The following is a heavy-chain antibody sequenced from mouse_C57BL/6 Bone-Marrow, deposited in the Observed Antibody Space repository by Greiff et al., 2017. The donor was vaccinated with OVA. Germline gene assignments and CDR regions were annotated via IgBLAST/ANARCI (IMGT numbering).Heavy chain of an antibody. Sequence: EVQRVQSGGGLVKPGGSLKLSCAASGFTFSDYGMHWVRQAPEKGLEWVAYISSGSSTIYYADTVKGRSTISRDNAKNTLFLQMTSLRSEDTAMYYGARRKTAQATDYFDYWGQGTTLTVSS. J-gene: IGHJ2*01. V-gene: IGHV5-17*01. D-gene: IGHD3-2*02. CDR1: GFTFSDYG. CDR3: ARRKTAQATDYFDY. CDR2: ISSGSSTI.